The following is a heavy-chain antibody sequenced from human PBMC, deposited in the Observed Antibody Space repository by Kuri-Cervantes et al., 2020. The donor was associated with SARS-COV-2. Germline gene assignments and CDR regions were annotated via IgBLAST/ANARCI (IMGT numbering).Heavy chain of an antibody. D-gene: IGHD3-22*01. CDR1: GVTFDDDG. Sequence: GGSLRLSCAASGVTFDDDGMSWVRQAPGKGLEWVSGINWSYTSTGYADSVKGRFTISRDNAKNSVYLQMNSLRAEDTALYHCARGAHYYDSSSYPEWFDPWGQGTLVTVSS. V-gene: IGHV3-20*01. J-gene: IGHJ5*02. CDR3: ARGAHYYDSSSYPEWFDP. CDR2: INWSYTST.